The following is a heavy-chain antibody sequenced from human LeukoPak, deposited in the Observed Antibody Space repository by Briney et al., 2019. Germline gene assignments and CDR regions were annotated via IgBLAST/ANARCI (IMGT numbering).Heavy chain of an antibody. CDR3: ARVGGYCTNGVCYWDGNHGMDV. CDR2: ISSSSSTI. Sequence: GGSLRLSCAASGFTFSSYSMNWVRQAPGKGLEWVSYISSSSSTIYYADSVKGRFTISRDNAKNSLYLQMNSLRDEDTAVYYCARVGGYCTNGVCYWDGNHGMDVWGQGTTVTVSS. CDR1: GFTFSSYS. J-gene: IGHJ6*02. V-gene: IGHV3-48*02. D-gene: IGHD2-8*01.